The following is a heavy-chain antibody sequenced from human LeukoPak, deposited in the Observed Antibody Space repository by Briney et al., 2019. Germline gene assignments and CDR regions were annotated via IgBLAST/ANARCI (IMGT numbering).Heavy chain of an antibody. J-gene: IGHJ4*02. D-gene: IGHD3-9*01. CDR2: ISGSGGST. Sequence: GGSLRLSCAAPGSTFSSYAMSWVRQAPGKGLEWVSAISGSGGSTYYADSVKGRFTISRDNSKNTLYLQMNSLRAEDTAVYYCAKDRDYDILTGYYTTQEYWGQGTLVTVSS. CDR3: AKDRDYDILTGYYTTQEY. CDR1: GSTFSSYA. V-gene: IGHV3-23*01.